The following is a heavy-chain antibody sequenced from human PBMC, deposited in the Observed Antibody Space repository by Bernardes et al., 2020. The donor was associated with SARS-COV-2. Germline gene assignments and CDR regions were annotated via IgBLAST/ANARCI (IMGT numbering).Heavy chain of an antibody. CDR3: ARDLGAVAGTGPSFDY. V-gene: IGHV4-61*02. D-gene: IGHD6-19*01. CDR1: GGSISSGSYY. J-gene: IGHJ4*02. Sequence: SETLSLTCTVSGGSISSGSYYWSWIRQPAGTGLEWIGRFFPRGTTSYNPSLKSRLTMSVDTSKNQFSLELSSVTAADTAVYYCARDLGAVAGTGPSFDYWGQGKLVTVSS. CDR2: FFPRGTT.